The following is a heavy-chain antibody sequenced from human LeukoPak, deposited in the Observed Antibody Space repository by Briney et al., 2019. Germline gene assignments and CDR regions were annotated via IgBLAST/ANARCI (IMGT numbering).Heavy chain of an antibody. CDR2: INPNTGGT. Sequence: ASVKVSCKXSGYTFTGYYMHWVRQAPGQGLEWMGRINPNTGGTNYAQKFQGRVTMTRDTSITTAYMELSRLTSDDTAVYYCAGGVRIQLWLSDLVVDYWGQGTLVTVSS. CDR1: GYTFTGYY. CDR3: AGGVRIQLWLSDLVVDY. V-gene: IGHV1-2*02. D-gene: IGHD5-18*01. J-gene: IGHJ4*02.